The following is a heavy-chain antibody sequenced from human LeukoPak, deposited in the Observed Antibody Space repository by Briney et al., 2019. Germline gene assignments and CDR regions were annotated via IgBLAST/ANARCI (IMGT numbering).Heavy chain of an antibody. CDR3: ARERKGVSGYDTYFDY. CDR2: IYYSGST. V-gene: IGHV4-31*03. D-gene: IGHD5-12*01. CDR1: GGSISSGGYY. Sequence: SETLSLTCTVSGGSISSGGYYWSWIRQHPGKGLEWIGYIYYSGSTYYNPSLKSRVTISVDTSKNQFSLKLSSVPAADTAVYYCARERKGVSGYDTYFDYWGQGTLVTVSS. J-gene: IGHJ4*02.